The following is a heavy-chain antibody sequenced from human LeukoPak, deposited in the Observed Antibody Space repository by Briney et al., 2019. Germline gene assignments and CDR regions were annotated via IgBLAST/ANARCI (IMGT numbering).Heavy chain of an antibody. J-gene: IGHJ4*02. CDR1: GFTFSSYA. D-gene: IGHD3-3*01. CDR2: ISGSGGST. Sequence: PGGSLRLSCAASGFTFSSYAMSWVRQAPGKGLEWVSAISGSGGSTYYADSVKGRFTISRDNSKNTLYLQMNSLRAEDTAVYYCAKGVSRITIFGVVATYYFDYWGQGTLVTVSS. CDR3: AKGVSRITIFGVVATYYFDY. V-gene: IGHV3-23*01.